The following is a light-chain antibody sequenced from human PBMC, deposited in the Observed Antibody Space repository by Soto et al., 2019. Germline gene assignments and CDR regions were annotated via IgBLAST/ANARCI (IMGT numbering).Light chain of an antibody. CDR1: QGIGNY. Sequence: DIQTTQSPSSLSASVGDRVTITCRASQGIGNYLAWYQQKPGKVPKLLIYAASTLQSGVPSRFRGSGSGTDFTLIISSLQPEDVATYSCQKYIGATWTFGQGTKVDI. CDR3: QKYIGATWT. V-gene: IGKV1-27*01. CDR2: AAS. J-gene: IGKJ1*01.